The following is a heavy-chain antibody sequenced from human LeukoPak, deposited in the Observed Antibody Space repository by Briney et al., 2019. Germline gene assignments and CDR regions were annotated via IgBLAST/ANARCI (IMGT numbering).Heavy chain of an antibody. J-gene: IGHJ4*02. Sequence: GGSLRLSCAASGFTFSSYAMSWVRQAPGKGLEWVSAISGSGGSTYYADSVKGRLTISRDNSKNTLYLQMNSLRAEDTAVYYCAKVSITMVRGVDFPLDYWGQGTLVTVSS. CDR1: GFTFSSYA. V-gene: IGHV3-23*01. CDR3: AKVSITMVRGVDFPLDY. D-gene: IGHD3-10*01. CDR2: ISGSGGST.